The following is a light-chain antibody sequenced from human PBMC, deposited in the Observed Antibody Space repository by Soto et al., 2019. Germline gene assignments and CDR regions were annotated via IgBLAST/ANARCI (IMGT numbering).Light chain of an antibody. CDR1: QNVFNN. Sequence: EIVVTQSRVTLSVSPGETATLSCRASQNVFNNLAWYQVKSGQAPRLLIYAASTRATGIPIRFSGSGSGTDFSLTINSLQSEDFALYYCQQYNKWLTFGGGTKVEIK. CDR3: QQYNKWLT. V-gene: IGKV3-15*01. J-gene: IGKJ4*01. CDR2: AAS.